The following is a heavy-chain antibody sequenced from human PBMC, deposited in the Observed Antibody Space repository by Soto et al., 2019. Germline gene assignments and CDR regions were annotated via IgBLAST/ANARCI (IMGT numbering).Heavy chain of an antibody. Sequence: QVQLVQSGAEVKKPGASVKVSCKVSGYTLTELSMHWVRQAPGKGLEWMGGFDPEDGETTYAQKFQGRVTMTGDKSKDTAYMELSSLRSDDTAVYYCTTDKMYVSVVAAIVDLDNWGQGTRVTVSS. CDR1: GYTLTELS. CDR2: FDPEDGET. J-gene: IGHJ4*02. CDR3: TTDKMYVSVVAAIVDLDN. V-gene: IGHV1-24*01. D-gene: IGHD2-2*01.